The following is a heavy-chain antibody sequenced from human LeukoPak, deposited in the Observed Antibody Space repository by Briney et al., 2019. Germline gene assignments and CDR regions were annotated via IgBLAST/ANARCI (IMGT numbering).Heavy chain of an antibody. CDR3: AKPGYCSGGSCSPFEY. J-gene: IGHJ4*02. V-gene: IGHV3-33*06. Sequence: GGSLRLSCAASGFPFNTYGMHWVRQAPGKGLEWVAVIWYDGSNQYYTDSVRGRFTISRDNSKNTLYLHMNSLKVEDTAVYYCAKPGYCSGGSCSPFEYWGQGTLVTVSS. D-gene: IGHD2-15*01. CDR1: GFPFNTYG. CDR2: IWYDGSNQ.